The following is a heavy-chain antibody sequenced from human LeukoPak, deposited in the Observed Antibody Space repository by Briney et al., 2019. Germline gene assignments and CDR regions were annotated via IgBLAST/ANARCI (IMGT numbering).Heavy chain of an antibody. Sequence: SETLSLTCAVYGGSFSGYYWSWIRQPPGKGLEWIGEINHSGSTNYNPSLKSRVTISVDTSKNQFSLKLSSVAAADTAVYYCARRVAARRAGWFDPWGQGTLVTVSS. V-gene: IGHV4-34*01. CDR3: ARRVAARRAGWFDP. D-gene: IGHD6-6*01. J-gene: IGHJ5*02. CDR2: INHSGST. CDR1: GGSFSGYY.